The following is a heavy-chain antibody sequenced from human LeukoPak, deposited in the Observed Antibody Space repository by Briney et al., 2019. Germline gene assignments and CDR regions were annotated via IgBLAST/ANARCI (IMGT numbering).Heavy chain of an antibody. CDR2: ISAYNGNT. CDR3: ARGQRMDY. CDR1: GYTFTSYG. D-gene: IGHD2/OR15-2a*01. V-gene: IGHV1-18*04. J-gene: IGHJ4*01. Sequence: GAPVKVSCKASGYTFTSYGISWLRQDPGQGLEWMGWISAYNGNTNYAQKLQGRVTMTTDTSTSTADTELSSLRYDDTAVYYCARGQRMDYWGQGTLVTVSS.